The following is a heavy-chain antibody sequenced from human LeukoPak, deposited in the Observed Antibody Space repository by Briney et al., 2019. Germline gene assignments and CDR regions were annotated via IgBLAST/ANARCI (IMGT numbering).Heavy chain of an antibody. D-gene: IGHD1-1*01. V-gene: IGHV3-48*01. CDR2: ISGNISAI. Sequence: PGGSLRLSCAASGVTFSSYCMTWGCQGPGEGLEWVSYISGNISAIYYADSVKCRFTISRDNPKHTLYLQMNSLRAEDTALYYCAKGLERESRLDSWGQGTLVTVSS. CDR1: GVTFSSYC. J-gene: IGHJ4*02. CDR3: AKGLERESRLDS.